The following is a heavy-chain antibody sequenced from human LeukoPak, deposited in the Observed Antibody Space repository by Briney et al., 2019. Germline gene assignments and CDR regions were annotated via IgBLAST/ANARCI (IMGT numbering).Heavy chain of an antibody. CDR1: GYTFTSYD. Sequence: APVKVSCKASGYTFTSYDINWVRQATGQGLEWMGWMNPNSGNTGYAQKFQGRVTMTRNTSISTAYMELSSLRSEDTAVYYCARGYSSGYYYYYGMDVWGQGTTVTVSS. CDR2: MNPNSGNT. D-gene: IGHD3-22*01. CDR3: ARGYSSGYYYYYGMDV. V-gene: IGHV1-8*01. J-gene: IGHJ6*02.